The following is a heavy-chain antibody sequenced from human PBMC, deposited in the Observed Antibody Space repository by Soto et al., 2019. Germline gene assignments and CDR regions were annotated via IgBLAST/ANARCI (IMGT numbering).Heavy chain of an antibody. D-gene: IGHD3-22*01. J-gene: IGHJ4*02. Sequence: QVQLVESGGGVVQPGRSLRLSCAASGFTFSSYAMHWVRQAPGKGLEWVAVISYDGSNKYYADSVKGRFTISRDNSKNTLYLQMNSLRAEDTAVYYCARSDLSDYYDSSGYADYWGQGTLVTVSS. CDR1: GFTFSSYA. CDR3: ARSDLSDYYDSSGYADY. V-gene: IGHV3-30-3*01. CDR2: ISYDGSNK.